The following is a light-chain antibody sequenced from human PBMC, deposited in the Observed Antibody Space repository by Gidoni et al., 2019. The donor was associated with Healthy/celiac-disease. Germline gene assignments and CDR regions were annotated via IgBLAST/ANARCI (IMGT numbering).Light chain of an antibody. J-gene: IGKJ1*01. V-gene: IGKV1-39*01. CDR2: AAS. CDR1: QSISSY. Sequence: DIQMTQSPSSLSASVGDRVTNTCRASQSISSYLNWYQKKPGKAPKLLIYAASSLQSGVPSRFSGSGSGTYFPLTISSLQPEDFATYYFQQSYSTPTWTFGQGTKVEIK. CDR3: QQSYSTPTWT.